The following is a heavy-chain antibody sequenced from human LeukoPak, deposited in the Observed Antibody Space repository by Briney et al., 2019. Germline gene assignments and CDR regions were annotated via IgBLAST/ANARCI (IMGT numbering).Heavy chain of an antibody. CDR1: GFTFSSYE. V-gene: IGHV3-48*03. D-gene: IGHD1-1*01. Sequence: GVSLRLSCAASGFTFSSYEMNWVRQAPGEGLEWVSYMNYHRSLPYKEDSVKGRVTISRDNAKRSLYLQMNSLRAEDTAVYYCARGRSGWKPFDYWGKGTLV. CDR3: ARGRSGWKPFDY. J-gene: IGHJ4*02. CDR2: MNYHRSLP.